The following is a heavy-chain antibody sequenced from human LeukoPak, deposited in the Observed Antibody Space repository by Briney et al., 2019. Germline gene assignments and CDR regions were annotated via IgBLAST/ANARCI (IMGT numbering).Heavy chain of an antibody. CDR2: IYYSGST. Sequence: SETLSLTCTVSGGXISTSSYYWGWIRQPPGKWLEWIGSIYYSGSTYYNPSLRSRVTISVGMSKNQFSLKLSSVTAADTAVYYCARLSLGSSSFKFHYWGQGSLVTVSS. V-gene: IGHV4-39*01. CDR1: GGXISTSSYY. J-gene: IGHJ4*02. CDR3: ARLSLGSSSFKFHY. D-gene: IGHD6-13*01.